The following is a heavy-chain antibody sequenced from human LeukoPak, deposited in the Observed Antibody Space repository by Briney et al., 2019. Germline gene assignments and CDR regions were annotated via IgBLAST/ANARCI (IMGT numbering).Heavy chain of an antibody. CDR1: GFTYANYA. D-gene: IGHD2-8*02. V-gene: IGHV3-23*01. CDR3: AKGDRGHCTGVKCYPFDY. Sequence: QAGGSLRLSCVASGFTYANYAMNWVRQAPGKRLEWVASITGTGGRGGIYYADSVTGRFTISRDNSKNTLFLQMSSLRAEDTAVYHCAKGDRGHCTGVKCYPFDYWGQGTVVTVSS. CDR2: ITGTGGRGGI. J-gene: IGHJ4*02.